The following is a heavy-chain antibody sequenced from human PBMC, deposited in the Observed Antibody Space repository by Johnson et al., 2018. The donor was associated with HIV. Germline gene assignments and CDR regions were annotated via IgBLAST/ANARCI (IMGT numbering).Heavy chain of an antibody. CDR3: VRDAFDYRDASGRFGGAGFDI. Sequence: QVQLVESGGGVVQPGGSLRLSCAASGFTFSSYGMHWVRQAPGKGLEWVAFIRYDGSNKYYADSVKGRFTISRDNSKNTLYLQMNSLKAEDTAVYFCVRDAFDYRDASGRFGGAGFDIWGQGTVVTVSS. CDR1: GFTFSSYG. CDR2: IRYDGSNK. D-gene: IGHD3-16*01. V-gene: IGHV3-30*02. J-gene: IGHJ3*02.